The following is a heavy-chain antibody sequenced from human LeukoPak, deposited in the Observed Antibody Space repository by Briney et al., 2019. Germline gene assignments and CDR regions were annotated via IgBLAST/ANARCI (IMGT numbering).Heavy chain of an antibody. V-gene: IGHV3-53*01. Sequence: GGSLRLSSAASGFTVSDNYMSWVRQAPGKGLEWVSVMYSGGDTYYADSVKGRFTFSRDISKNTLYLQMNGLRTEDTAMYYCARDAPQVPAAGVLASWGQGTLVTVSS. CDR1: GFTVSDNY. CDR3: ARDAPQVPAAGVLAS. D-gene: IGHD6-13*01. J-gene: IGHJ5*02. CDR2: MYSGGDT.